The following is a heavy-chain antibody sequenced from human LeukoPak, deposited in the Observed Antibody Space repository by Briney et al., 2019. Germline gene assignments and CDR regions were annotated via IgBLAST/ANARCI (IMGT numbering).Heavy chain of an antibody. V-gene: IGHV3-74*01. CDR2: INPDGSDT. CDR1: GFTFSDSW. D-gene: IGHD3-22*01. J-gene: IGHJ4*02. CDR3: TRDLNHDSSG. Sequence: PGGSLRLSCAASGFTFSDSWLHWVRQAPAKGLVWVSRINPDGSDTNYAGSVKGRFTVSRDNAKSSLYLQMKNLRVEDTAVYYCTRDLNHDSSGWGQGTLVTVSS.